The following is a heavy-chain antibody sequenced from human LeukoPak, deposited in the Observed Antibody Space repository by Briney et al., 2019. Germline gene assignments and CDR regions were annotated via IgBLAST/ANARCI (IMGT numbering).Heavy chain of an antibody. Sequence: SETRSLTCTVSGGSLSSGGYYWSWIRHHPGKGLEWIGYIYYSGSTYYNPSLKSRVTISVDTSKNQFSLKMSSVTAADTAVYYCASGYCSSTSCHGNFDYWGQGTLVTVSS. CDR1: GGSLSSGGYY. CDR3: ASGYCSSTSCHGNFDY. V-gene: IGHV4-31*03. D-gene: IGHD2-2*01. J-gene: IGHJ4*02. CDR2: IYYSGST.